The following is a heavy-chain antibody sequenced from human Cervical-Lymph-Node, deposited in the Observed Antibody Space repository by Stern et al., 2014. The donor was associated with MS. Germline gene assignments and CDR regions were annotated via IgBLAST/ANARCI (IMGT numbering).Heavy chain of an antibody. CDR1: GGTFSSYA. CDR2: IIPIFGTA. D-gene: IGHD6-19*01. Sequence: QVQLMQSGAEVKKPGSSVKVSCKASGGTFSSYAISWVRQAPGQGLEWMGGIIPIFGTANYTQKFQGRVTITADEATSTAYMELSSLRSEDTAVYYCASRIAVAGDYYYGMDVWGQGTTVTVSS. J-gene: IGHJ6*02. V-gene: IGHV1-69*01. CDR3: ASRIAVAGDYYYGMDV.